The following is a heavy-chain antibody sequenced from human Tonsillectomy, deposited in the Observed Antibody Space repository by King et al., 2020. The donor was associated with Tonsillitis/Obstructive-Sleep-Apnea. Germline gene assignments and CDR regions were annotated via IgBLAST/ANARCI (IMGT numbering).Heavy chain of an antibody. Sequence: EVQLVESGGGLVQPGRSLRLSCAASGFTFDDYAMHWVRQVPGKGLEWVSGISWNSGSIDYADSVKGRFTISRDNTKNSLYLQMNSLRAEDTALYYCAKDPYYDFWSGAVGWFDPWGQGTLVTVSS. V-gene: IGHV3-9*01. J-gene: IGHJ5*02. CDR3: AKDPYYDFWSGAVGWFDP. CDR2: ISWNSGSI. CDR1: GFTFDDYA. D-gene: IGHD3-3*01.